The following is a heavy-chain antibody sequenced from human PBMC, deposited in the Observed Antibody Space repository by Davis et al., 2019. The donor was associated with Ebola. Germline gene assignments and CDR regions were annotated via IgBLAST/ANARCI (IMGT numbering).Heavy chain of an antibody. CDR2: ISSSSTYT. D-gene: IGHD1-26*01. V-gene: IGHV3-11*03. CDR1: GFTFSDYY. CDR3: AKTRSYDAFDI. J-gene: IGHJ3*02. Sequence: GGSLRLSCAASGFTFSDYYMSWIRQAPGKGLEWVSYISSSSTYTNYADSVKGRFTISRDNSKNTLYLQMNSLRAEDTAVYYCAKTRSYDAFDIWGQGTMVTVSS.